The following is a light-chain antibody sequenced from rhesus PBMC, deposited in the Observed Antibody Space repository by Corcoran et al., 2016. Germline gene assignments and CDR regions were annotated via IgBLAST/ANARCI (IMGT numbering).Light chain of an antibody. CDR2: AAS. CDR1: QNIYSY. CDR3: HHYYHNPRT. J-gene: IGKJ1*01. Sequence: DIQMTQSPSALSASVGDRVTISCRASQNIYSYLAWYQQKPGKAPKLLIYAASSLQTGIPSRFSGSRFGTDFTLNISSLQPEDSATYYCHHYYHNPRTFGQGTKVEIK. V-gene: IGKV1-25*02.